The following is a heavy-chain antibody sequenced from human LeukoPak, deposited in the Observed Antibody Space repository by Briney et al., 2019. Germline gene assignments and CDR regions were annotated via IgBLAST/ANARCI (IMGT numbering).Heavy chain of an antibody. V-gene: IGHV3-48*02. CDR1: GFTFSSYS. D-gene: IGHD3-16*02. Sequence: GGSLRLSCAASGFTFSSYSMNWVRQAPGKGLEWVSYISSSSTAIYYADSVKSRFTISRDNAKNSLYLQMNSLRDEDTAVYYCVYRASSLSGMYVWGKGTTVTVSS. CDR3: VYRASSLSGMYV. CDR2: ISSSSTAI. J-gene: IGHJ6*03.